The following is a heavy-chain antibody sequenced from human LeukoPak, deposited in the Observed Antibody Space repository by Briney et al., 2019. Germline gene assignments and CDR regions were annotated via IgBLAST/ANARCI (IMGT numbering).Heavy chain of an antibody. Sequence: ASVKVSCKASGYTFTGYYMHWVRQAPGQGLEWMGWINPNSGGTNYAQKFQGWVTMTRDTSISTAYMELRSLRSDDTAVYYCARDVWELGIFFDYWGQGTLVTVSS. D-gene: IGHD7-27*01. CDR3: ARDVWELGIFFDY. CDR2: INPNSGGT. J-gene: IGHJ4*02. CDR1: GYTFTGYY. V-gene: IGHV1-2*04.